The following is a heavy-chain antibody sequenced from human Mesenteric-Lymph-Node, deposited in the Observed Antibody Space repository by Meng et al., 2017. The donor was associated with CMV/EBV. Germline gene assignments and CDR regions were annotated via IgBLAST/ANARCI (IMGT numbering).Heavy chain of an antibody. J-gene: IGHJ3*02. Sequence: SVSSGSYYWSWIRQPPGKGLEWIGYIYYSGSTNSNPSLKSRVTISVDTSKNQFSLKLSSVTAADTAVYYCARATIFGVVIPYYAFDIWGQGTMVTVSS. CDR2: IYYSGST. CDR3: ARATIFGVVIPYYAFDI. D-gene: IGHD3-3*01. CDR1: SVSSGSYY. V-gene: IGHV4-61*01.